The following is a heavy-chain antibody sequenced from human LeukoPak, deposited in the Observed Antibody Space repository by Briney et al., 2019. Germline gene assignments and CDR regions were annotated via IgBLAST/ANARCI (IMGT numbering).Heavy chain of an antibody. V-gene: IGHV3-30*04. J-gene: IGHJ3*02. CDR2: ISYDGSNK. CDR1: RFTFSSYA. D-gene: IGHD3-16*01. Sequence: GGSLRLSCAASRFTFSSYAMHWVRQAPGKGLEWVAVISYDGSNKYYADSVKGRFTISRDNSKNTLYLQMNSLRAEDTAVYYCARDSMITFGGVIGVFDIWGQGTMVTVSS. CDR3: ARDSMITFGGVIGVFDI.